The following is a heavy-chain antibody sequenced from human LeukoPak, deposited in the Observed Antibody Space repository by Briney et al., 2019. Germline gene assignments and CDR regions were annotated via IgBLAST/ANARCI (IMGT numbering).Heavy chain of an antibody. J-gene: IGHJ4*02. Sequence: PGGSLRLSCAASGFTFSSYWMSWVRQAPGKGLEWVANIKQDGSEEYYVDSVKGRFTISRDNAKNSLYLQMNSLRAEDTAVYYCARDPFYDSRAFDYWGQGTLVTVSS. CDR3: ARDPFYDSRAFDY. V-gene: IGHV3-7*01. D-gene: IGHD3-22*01. CDR1: GFTFSSYW. CDR2: IKQDGSEE.